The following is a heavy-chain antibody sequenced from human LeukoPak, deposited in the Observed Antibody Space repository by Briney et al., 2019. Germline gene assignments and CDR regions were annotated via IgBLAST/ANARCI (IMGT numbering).Heavy chain of an antibody. CDR3: VRGGEWDLLRYFDY. Sequence: PSETLSLTCTVSGYSISSGYYWGWIRQPPGKGLEWIGSIYHSGSTYYNPSLKSRVTISVDTSKNQFSLRLSSVTAADTAVYYCVRGGEWDLLRYFDYWGQGTLVTAS. V-gene: IGHV4-38-2*02. D-gene: IGHD1-26*01. J-gene: IGHJ4*03. CDR1: GYSISSGYY. CDR2: IYHSGST.